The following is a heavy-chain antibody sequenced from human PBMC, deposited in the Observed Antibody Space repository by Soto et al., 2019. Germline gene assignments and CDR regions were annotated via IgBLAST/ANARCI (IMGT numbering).Heavy chain of an antibody. CDR2: ISYHGSNK. V-gene: IGHV3-30*18. CDR3: AKTQYSGHDWHLVVALDY. D-gene: IGHD5-12*01. J-gene: IGHJ4*02. CDR1: GFTFSTYA. Sequence: QVQLVESGGGVVQPGRSLRLSCAASGFTFSTYAMHWVRQAPGKGLEWVAIISYHGSNKYYADSVKGRFTISRDNSKNTLYLQMNSLRTEDTAVYYCAKTQYSGHDWHLVVALDYWGQGTLVTVSS.